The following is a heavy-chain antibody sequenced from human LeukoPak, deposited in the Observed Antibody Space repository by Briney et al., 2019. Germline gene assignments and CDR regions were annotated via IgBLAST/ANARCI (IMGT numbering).Heavy chain of an antibody. CDR1: AFTFSNFA. D-gene: IGHD1-1*01. CDR2: ISYDGSNK. J-gene: IGHJ4*02. V-gene: IGHV3-30*04. Sequence: GGSLRLSCAASAFTFSNFAMHWVRLAVGKGLGWVAVISYDGSNKYYADSVKGRFTISRDNSENTLYLQINSLRVEDTAVYYCAKDTPTTGYHLDSWGQGTLVTVSS. CDR3: AKDTPTTGYHLDS.